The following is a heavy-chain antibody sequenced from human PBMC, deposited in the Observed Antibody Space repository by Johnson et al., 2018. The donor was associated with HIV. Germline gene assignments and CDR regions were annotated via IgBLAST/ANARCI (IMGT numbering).Heavy chain of an antibody. D-gene: IGHD2-15*01. J-gene: IGHJ3*02. Sequence: VHLVESGGGVVQPGRSLRLSCAASGFTFDDYGMSWVRQAPGKGLEWVSGINWNGGSTGYADSVKGRFTISRDNSKNTLYLQMNSLRAGDTALYYCARAVCRGGRCYSHDAFDIWGQGTMVTVSS. CDR1: GFTFDDYG. V-gene: IGHV3-20*04. CDR2: INWNGGST. CDR3: ARAVCRGGRCYSHDAFDI.